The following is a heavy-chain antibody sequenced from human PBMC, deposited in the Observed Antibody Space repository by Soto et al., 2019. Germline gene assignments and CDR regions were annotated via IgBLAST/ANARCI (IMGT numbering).Heavy chain of an antibody. CDR3: ARGYYDFWSGYSVPTFDY. J-gene: IGHJ4*02. CDR1: GCSISSGDYY. D-gene: IGHD3-3*01. V-gene: IGHV4-30-4*01. Sequence: PSETLSLTCTVSGCSISSGDYYWSWIRQPPGKGLEWIVYIYYSGSTYYNPSLKSRVTISVDTSKNQFSLKLSSVTAADTAVYYCARGYYDFWSGYSVPTFDYWGQGTLVTVSS. CDR2: IYYSGST.